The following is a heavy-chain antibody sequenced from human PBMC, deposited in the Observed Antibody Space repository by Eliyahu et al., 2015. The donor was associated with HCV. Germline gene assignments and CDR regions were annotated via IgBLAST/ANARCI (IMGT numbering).Heavy chain of an antibody. Sequence: DVQLVQSGAEVKKPGESLRISCKVSGDSFTTYWISWVRQMPGKGLEWMGRIDPSDSYTNYSPSFQGHVTISADKSIITAYLQWSSLKASDTPVYYCASDYYDSSGHDYYHGLDVWGQGTTVTVSS. CDR1: GDSFTTYW. D-gene: IGHD3-22*01. CDR3: ASDYYDSSGHDYYHGLDV. V-gene: IGHV5-10-1*03. CDR2: IDPSDSYT. J-gene: IGHJ6*02.